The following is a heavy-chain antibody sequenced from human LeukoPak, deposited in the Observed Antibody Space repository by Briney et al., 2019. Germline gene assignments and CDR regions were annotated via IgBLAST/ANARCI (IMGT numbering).Heavy chain of an antibody. Sequence: GASVKVSCKASGYIFTGYYMHWVRQAPGQGLEWMGWINPNSGSTSYAQKFQGRVTMTRGTSISAAYMELSRLRSDDTAVYYCARDRNSGTYYEYAFDIWGQGTMVTVSS. CDR1: GYIFTGYY. J-gene: IGHJ3*02. CDR2: INPNSGST. V-gene: IGHV1-2*02. D-gene: IGHD1-26*01. CDR3: ARDRNSGTYYEYAFDI.